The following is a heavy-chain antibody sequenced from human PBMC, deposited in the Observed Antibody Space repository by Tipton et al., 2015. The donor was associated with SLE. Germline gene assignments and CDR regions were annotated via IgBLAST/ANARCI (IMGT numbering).Heavy chain of an antibody. V-gene: IGHV4-61*02. Sequence: TLSLTCTVSGGSLSSGSFYWSWIRQPAGKGLEWIGRIYASGSTNFNPSLKSRVTISLDTSKNQFSLKLSSVTAADTAVYYCARDRGVYWYFDLWGRGTLVTVSS. D-gene: IGHD2-8*01. CDR1: GGSLSSGSFY. J-gene: IGHJ2*01. CDR3: ARDRGVYWYFDL. CDR2: IYASGST.